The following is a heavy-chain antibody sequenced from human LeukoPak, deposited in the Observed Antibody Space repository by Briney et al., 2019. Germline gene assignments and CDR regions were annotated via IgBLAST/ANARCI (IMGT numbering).Heavy chain of an antibody. Sequence: PGGSLRLSCAASGFTFSTYDMHWVRQAPDKGLEWVAVTSYDGSNNYYAESVKGRFTISRDNSKSTLYLQMSSLRAEDTALYYCAKKKTTGYYSYYAMDVWDQGTTVTVSS. D-gene: IGHD1-14*01. CDR3: AKKKTTGYYSYYAMDV. V-gene: IGHV3-30*18. CDR2: TSYDGSNN. J-gene: IGHJ6*02. CDR1: GFTFSTYD.